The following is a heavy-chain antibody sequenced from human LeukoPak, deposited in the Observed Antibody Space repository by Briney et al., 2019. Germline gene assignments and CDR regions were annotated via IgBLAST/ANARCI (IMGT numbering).Heavy chain of an antibody. CDR2: IYPGDSDT. Sequence: GESLKISCKGSGYSFTSYWIGWVRQMPGKGLEWMGIIYPGDSDTRYSPSFQGQVTISADKSISTAYLQWSSLKASDTAMYYCARTYYYGSGTRYWFDPWGQGTPVTVSS. D-gene: IGHD3-10*01. J-gene: IGHJ5*02. CDR1: GYSFTSYW. V-gene: IGHV5-51*01. CDR3: ARTYYYGSGTRYWFDP.